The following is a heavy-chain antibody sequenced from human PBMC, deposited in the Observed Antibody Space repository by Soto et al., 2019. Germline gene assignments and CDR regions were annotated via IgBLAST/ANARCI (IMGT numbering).Heavy chain of an antibody. Sequence: GGSLRLSCAASGFTFSSYWMHWVRQAPGKGLVWVSRINSDGSSTSYADSVKGRFTISRDNAKNTLYLQMNSLRAEDTAVYYCARDPTPSPTVTTHYYYYYYMDVWGKGTTVTVSS. CDR3: ARDPTPSPTVTTHYYYYYYMDV. J-gene: IGHJ6*03. V-gene: IGHV3-74*01. CDR2: INSDGSST. D-gene: IGHD4-4*01. CDR1: GFTFSSYW.